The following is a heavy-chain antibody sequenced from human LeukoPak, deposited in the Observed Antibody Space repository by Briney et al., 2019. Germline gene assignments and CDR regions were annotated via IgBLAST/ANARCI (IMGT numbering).Heavy chain of an antibody. CDR3: ARDRFTIFGVAYLPGWFDP. D-gene: IGHD3-3*01. CDR2: IIPIFGTA. V-gene: IGHV1-69*05. CDR1: GGTFSSYA. J-gene: IGHJ5*02. Sequence: ASVKVSCKASGGTFSSYAISWVRQAPGQGLEWMGRIIPIFGTANYAQKFQGRVTITTDESTSTAYMELSSLRSEDTAVYYCARDRFTIFGVAYLPGWFDPWGQGTLVTVSS.